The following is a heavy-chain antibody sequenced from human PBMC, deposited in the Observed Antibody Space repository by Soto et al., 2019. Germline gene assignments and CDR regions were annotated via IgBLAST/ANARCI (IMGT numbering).Heavy chain of an antibody. CDR1: GGTFSSYA. CDR3: ARDLPYYDLAPPGSYEPTYYYYGMDV. D-gene: IGHD3-3*01. V-gene: IGHV1-69*12. Sequence: QVQLVQSGAEVKKPGSSVKVSCKASGGTFSSYAISWVRQAPGQGLEWMGGIIPIFGTANYAQKFQGRVTITADESTSTAYMELSSLRSEDTAVYYCARDLPYYDLAPPGSYEPTYYYYGMDVWGQGTTVTVSS. CDR2: IIPIFGTA. J-gene: IGHJ6*02.